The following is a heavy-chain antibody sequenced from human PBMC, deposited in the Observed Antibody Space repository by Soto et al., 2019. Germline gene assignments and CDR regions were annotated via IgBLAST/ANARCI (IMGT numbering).Heavy chain of an antibody. V-gene: IGHV3-53*01. CDR3: VRVLYDSGVVDF. CDR1: GFTVSRYD. D-gene: IGHD5-12*01. J-gene: IGHJ4*02. CDR2: IQTGGAT. Sequence: QLVESGGGLFQAGGSTRLSCLASGFTVSRYDMAWVRQAPGKGLEWASIIQTGGATYYTDSEQGRFTISRDNSRNTVYLQMSSLRVEDTGVYSCVRVLYDSGVVDFWGQGSPITVS.